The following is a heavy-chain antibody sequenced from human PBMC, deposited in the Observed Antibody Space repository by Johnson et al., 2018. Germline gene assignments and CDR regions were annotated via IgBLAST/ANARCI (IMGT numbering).Heavy chain of an antibody. J-gene: IGHJ6*03. CDR2: ISGSGGST. Sequence: EVQLVESGGGLVQPGRSLRLSCAASGFTFDDYVMYWVRQAPGKGLEWVSAISGSGGSTYYADSVKGRFTISRDNSKNTLYLQMNSLRAEDTAVYYCAKDRPRLACGYGSGGYYNSPYYYNYMDVGGKGTTVTVSS. D-gene: IGHD3-10*01. CDR3: AKDRPRLACGYGSGGYYNSPYYYNYMDV. CDR1: GFTFDDYV. V-gene: IGHV3-23*04.